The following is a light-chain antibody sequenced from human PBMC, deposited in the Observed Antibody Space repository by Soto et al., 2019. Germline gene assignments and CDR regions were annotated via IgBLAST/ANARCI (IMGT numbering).Light chain of an antibody. CDR3: QQYGSSPRT. Sequence: EIVLTQFPGTLSFSPGDRATLSCRASQTVSSGFLAWYQKKPGQAPRLLIYGASTRATGIPDRFSGSGSGTDFTLTISRLEPEDFAVYYCQQYGSSPRTFGQGTKVEIK. CDR1: QTVSSGF. V-gene: IGKV3-20*01. CDR2: GAS. J-gene: IGKJ1*01.